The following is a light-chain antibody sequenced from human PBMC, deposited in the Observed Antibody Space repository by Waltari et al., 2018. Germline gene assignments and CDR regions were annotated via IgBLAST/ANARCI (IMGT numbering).Light chain of an antibody. Sequence: DIVMTQSPVSLAVSLGESATINCKSSQNILYNSNNKNFFAWYQQKPGQPPKLLIYWASTRESGVPERFSGSGSGTDFTLTISRLQAEDVAVYYCQQYYSPPWTFGQGTKVEIK. CDR3: QQYYSPPWT. V-gene: IGKV4-1*01. CDR2: WAS. J-gene: IGKJ1*01. CDR1: QNILYNSNNKNF.